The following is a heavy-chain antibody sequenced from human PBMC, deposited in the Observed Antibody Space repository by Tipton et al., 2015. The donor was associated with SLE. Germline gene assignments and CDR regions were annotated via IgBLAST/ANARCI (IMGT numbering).Heavy chain of an antibody. D-gene: IGHD4-17*01. CDR3: ARHAGDYAYFDS. V-gene: IGHV4-59*08. Sequence: GLVKPSETLSLTCTVSGGSISSGYWSWIRQFPGKGLEWIGYIYDSGSTSYNPSLKSRVTISEDTSKQQFSLKLTSLTAADTAVYYCARHAGDYAYFDSWGQGILVTVSS. J-gene: IGHJ4*02. CDR2: IYDSGST. CDR1: GGSISSGY.